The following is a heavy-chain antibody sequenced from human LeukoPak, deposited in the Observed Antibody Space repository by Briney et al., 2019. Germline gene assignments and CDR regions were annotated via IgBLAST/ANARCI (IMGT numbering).Heavy chain of an antibody. D-gene: IGHD5-24*01. Sequence: GGSLRLSCAASGFTFDDYAMPWVRQAPGKGLEWVSGISWNSGSIGYADSVKGRFTISRDNAKNSLYLQMNSLRAEDTALYYCAKSLEMATISSGFDYWGQGTLVTVSS. J-gene: IGHJ4*02. CDR3: AKSLEMATISSGFDY. V-gene: IGHV3-9*01. CDR1: GFTFDDYA. CDR2: ISWNSGSI.